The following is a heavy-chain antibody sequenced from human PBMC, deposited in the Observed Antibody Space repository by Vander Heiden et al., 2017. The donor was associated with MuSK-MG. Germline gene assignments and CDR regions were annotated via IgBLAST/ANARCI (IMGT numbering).Heavy chain of an antibody. D-gene: IGHD3-16*01. J-gene: IGHJ3*02. CDR3: ARDRGALTDAFDI. V-gene: IGHV1-2*02. CDR1: GYTFSDYF. Sequence: QVQLVQSGAEVKKPGASVKVSCKASGYTFSDYFMHWVRQAPRQGLEWMGWVNPNSGGTNYAQKFQGRVTMTRDTSISTAYMELSRLTSDDTAVYYCARDRGALTDAFDIWGQGTMVTVSS. CDR2: VNPNSGGT.